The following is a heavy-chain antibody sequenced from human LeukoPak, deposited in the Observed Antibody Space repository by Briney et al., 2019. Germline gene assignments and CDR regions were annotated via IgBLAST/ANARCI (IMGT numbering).Heavy chain of an antibody. D-gene: IGHD2-15*01. CDR1: GGSFSGYH. CDR2: INHSGST. Sequence: PSETLSLTCAVYGGSFSGYHWSWIRQPPGKGLEWIGEINHSGSTNYNPSLKSRVTISVDTSKNQFSLKLSSVTAADTAVYYCARGGRGGGCYRCYDYWGQGTLVTVSS. CDR3: ARGGRGGGCYRCYDY. V-gene: IGHV4-34*01. J-gene: IGHJ4*02.